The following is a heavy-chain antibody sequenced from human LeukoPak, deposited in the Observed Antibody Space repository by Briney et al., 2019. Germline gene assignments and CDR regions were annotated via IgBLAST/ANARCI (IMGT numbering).Heavy chain of an antibody. CDR1: GFTFSSYS. Sequence: PGGSLRLSCAASGFTFSSYSMNWVRQAPGKGLECVSSISSNSSYIYYADSVKGRFTISRDNAKNSLYLQMNSLRAEDTAVYYCARTRSDDYVWGSYRSYYFDYWGQGTLVTVSS. V-gene: IGHV3-21*01. D-gene: IGHD3-16*02. J-gene: IGHJ4*02. CDR2: ISSNSSYI. CDR3: ARTRSDDYVWGSYRSYYFDY.